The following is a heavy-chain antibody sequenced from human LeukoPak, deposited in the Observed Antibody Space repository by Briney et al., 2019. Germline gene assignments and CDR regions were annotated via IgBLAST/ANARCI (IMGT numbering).Heavy chain of an antibody. CDR2: IYYSGST. J-gene: IGHJ4*02. V-gene: IGHV4-31*03. D-gene: IGHD3-9*01. CDR3: ARDQDRYFDG. Sequence: SETLSLTCTVSGGSISSGGYYWSWIRQHPGKGLEWIGYIYYSGSTYYNPSLKSRVTISVDTSKNQFSLKLSSVTAADTAVYYCARDQDRYFDGWGQGTLVTVSS. CDR1: GGSISSGGYY.